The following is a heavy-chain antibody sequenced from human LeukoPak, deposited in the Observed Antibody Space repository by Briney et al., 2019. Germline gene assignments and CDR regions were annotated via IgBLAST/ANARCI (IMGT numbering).Heavy chain of an antibody. CDR3: ASPYDSSGDLRV. Sequence: ASVKVSCKASGGTFSSYAISWVRQAPGQGLEWMGWINPNSGGTNYAQKFQGRVTMTRDTSISTAYMELSRLRSDDTAVYYCASPYDSSGDLRVWGQGTLVTVSS. CDR1: GGTFSSYA. V-gene: IGHV1-2*02. J-gene: IGHJ4*02. CDR2: INPNSGGT. D-gene: IGHD3-22*01.